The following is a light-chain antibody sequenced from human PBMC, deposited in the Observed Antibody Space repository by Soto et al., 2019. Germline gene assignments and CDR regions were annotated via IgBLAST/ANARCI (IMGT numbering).Light chain of an antibody. V-gene: IGKV1-5*03. CDR3: QNYNSYSEA. Sequence: DIQMSQSPSSLSASVGDRGTITFRASQTISSWLAWYQQKPGKAPKLLIYTASTLKSGVPSRFSGSGSGTEFTLTISSLQPDDFATYYCQNYNSYSEAFGQGTKVDIK. CDR2: TAS. J-gene: IGKJ1*01. CDR1: QTISSW.